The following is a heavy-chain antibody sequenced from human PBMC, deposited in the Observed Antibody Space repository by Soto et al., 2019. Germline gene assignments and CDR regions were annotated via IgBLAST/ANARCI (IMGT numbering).Heavy chain of an antibody. Sequence: SGPPLVNPTQTLTLTCTFSGFSLITSLMVVGLILQSPGKALEWLALIYWNDDKRYSPSLKSRLTITKDTSKNQVVLTMTNMDPVDTATYYCAHSPFYDYSGYPVYWGQGTLVTVSS. CDR2: IYWNDDK. V-gene: IGHV2-5*01. CDR3: AHSPFYDYSGYPVY. CDR1: GFSLITSLMV. D-gene: IGHD3-22*01. J-gene: IGHJ4*02.